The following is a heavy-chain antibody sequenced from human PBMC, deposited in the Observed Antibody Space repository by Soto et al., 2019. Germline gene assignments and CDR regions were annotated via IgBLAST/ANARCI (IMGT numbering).Heavy chain of an antibody. V-gene: IGHV4-31*03. CDR3: ARRWVQYHCFDA. D-gene: IGHD1-1*01. CDR1: GGSISSGGYF. Sequence: PSETLSLTCTVSGGSISSGGYFWSWVRQPPGKGLEWIGYIYYSGNIYYNPSLRSRVTTSVDTSKNQFSLKMSSVTAADTAVYSCARRWVQYHCFDAWGHGTPVTVSS. CDR2: IYYSGNI. J-gene: IGHJ4*01.